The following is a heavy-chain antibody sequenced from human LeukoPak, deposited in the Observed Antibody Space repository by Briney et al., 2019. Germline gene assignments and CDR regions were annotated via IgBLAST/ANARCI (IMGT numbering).Heavy chain of an antibody. CDR3: ASAPLRIVGAIRDAFDI. V-gene: IGHV4-59*12. CDR1: GSSISSYY. D-gene: IGHD1-26*01. J-gene: IGHJ3*02. CDR2: IYYSGST. Sequence: SETLSLTCTVSGSSISSYYWSWIRQPPGKGLEWIGYIYYSGSTNYNPSLKSRVTISVDTSKNQFPLKLSSVTAADTAVYYCASAPLRIVGAIRDAFDIWGQGTMVTVSS.